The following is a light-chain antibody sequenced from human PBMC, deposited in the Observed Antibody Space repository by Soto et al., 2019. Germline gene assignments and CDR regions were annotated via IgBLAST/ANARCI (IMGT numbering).Light chain of an antibody. V-gene: IGKV3-15*01. CDR3: RQQSNRFRT. CDR1: QSVSSN. J-gene: IGKJ1*01. CDR2: GTS. Sequence: EIVMTQSPSTLSVSPGDRATLSCRASQSVSSNLAWYQQKPGQAPRLLIYGTSTRATGVPARFSGSGSGTEVSLTIISLLSDDDVVNYYRQQSNRFRTFGQGTKVDIK.